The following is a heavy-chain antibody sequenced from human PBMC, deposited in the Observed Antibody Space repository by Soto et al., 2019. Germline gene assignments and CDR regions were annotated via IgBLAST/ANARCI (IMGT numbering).Heavy chain of an antibody. Sequence: GASVKVSCKASGYTFTSYGVSWVRQAPGQGLEWMGWISVYNGNTKYAQKLQGRVTMTTDTSTSTAYMELRGLRSDDTAVYYCARSGLPGYYYYIMDVWGQGTTVTVSS. CDR3: ARSGLPGYYYYIMDV. J-gene: IGHJ6*02. CDR2: ISVYNGNT. CDR1: GYTFTSYG. V-gene: IGHV1-18*01. D-gene: IGHD3-10*01.